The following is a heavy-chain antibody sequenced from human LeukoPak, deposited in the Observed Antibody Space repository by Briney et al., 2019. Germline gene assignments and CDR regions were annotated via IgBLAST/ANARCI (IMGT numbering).Heavy chain of an antibody. Sequence: GGSLRPSCAASGLTFSSHWMHWVRQAPGKGLEWVSSISSSSSYIYYADSVKGRFTISRDNAKNSLYLQMNSLRAEDTAVYYCSAATLINYYYYYGMDVWGQGTTVTVSS. CDR2: ISSSSSYI. CDR3: SAATLINYYYYYGMDV. CDR1: GLTFSSHW. V-gene: IGHV3-21*01. J-gene: IGHJ6*02. D-gene: IGHD2-15*01.